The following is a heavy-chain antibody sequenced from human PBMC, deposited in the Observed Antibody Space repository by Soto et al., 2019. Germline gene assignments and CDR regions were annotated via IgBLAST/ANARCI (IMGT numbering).Heavy chain of an antibody. CDR3: AKVGGSYYYFDY. J-gene: IGHJ4*01. Sequence: HPGGSLRLSCAASGLTFSSYGMHWVRQAPGKGLEWVALISYDGSKKYYADSVKGRFTISRDNSKNTVYLQMDSLRPEDTAVYHCAKVGGSYYYFDYWGHGTLVTVSS. V-gene: IGHV3-30*18. CDR2: ISYDGSKK. CDR1: GLTFSSYG. D-gene: IGHD1-26*01.